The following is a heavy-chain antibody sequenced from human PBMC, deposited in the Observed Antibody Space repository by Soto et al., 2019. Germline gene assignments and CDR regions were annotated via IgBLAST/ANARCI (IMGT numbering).Heavy chain of an antibody. Sequence: ASVKVSCKASGYTFTSYYMHWVRQAPGQGLEWMGIINPSGGSTSYAQKFQGRVTMTRDTSTSTVYMELSSLRSEDTAVYYCARGSLITGTTGPDYYGMDVWGQGTTVTVSS. CDR1: GYTFTSYY. V-gene: IGHV1-46*01. J-gene: IGHJ6*02. D-gene: IGHD1-7*01. CDR3: ARGSLITGTTGPDYYGMDV. CDR2: INPSGGST.